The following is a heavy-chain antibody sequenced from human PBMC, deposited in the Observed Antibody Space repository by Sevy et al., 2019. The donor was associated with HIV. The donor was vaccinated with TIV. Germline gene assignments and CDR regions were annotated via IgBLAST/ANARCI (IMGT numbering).Heavy chain of an antibody. Sequence: GGSLRLSCAASVFTFSSYGMHWVRQAPGKGLEGVALIWYDGSSKYYADSVKGRFTLSRDNSKNTLYLQMNSLRAEDTAVYYCARGANYYDSSGSQPNFDYWGQGTLVTVSS. CDR1: VFTFSSYG. J-gene: IGHJ4*02. CDR3: ARGANYYDSSGSQPNFDY. V-gene: IGHV3-33*01. D-gene: IGHD3-22*01. CDR2: IWYDGSSK.